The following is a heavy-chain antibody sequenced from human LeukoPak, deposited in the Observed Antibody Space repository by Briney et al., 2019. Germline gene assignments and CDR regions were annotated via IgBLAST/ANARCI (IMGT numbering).Heavy chain of an antibody. Sequence: SETLSLTCTVSGGSISSSSYYWGWIRQPPGKGLEWIGSIYYSGSTYYNPSPKSRVTISVDTSKNQFSLKLSSVTAADTAVYYCARQDSSSWYDWFDPWGQGTLVTVSS. CDR2: IYYSGST. J-gene: IGHJ5*02. V-gene: IGHV4-39*01. CDR3: ARQDSSSWYDWFDP. CDR1: GGSISSSSYY. D-gene: IGHD6-13*01.